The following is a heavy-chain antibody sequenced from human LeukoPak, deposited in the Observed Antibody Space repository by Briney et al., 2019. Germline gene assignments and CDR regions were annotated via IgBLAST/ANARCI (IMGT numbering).Heavy chain of an antibody. CDR1: GYTLTELS. D-gene: IGHD1-26*01. Sequence: GASVKVSCKVSGYTLTELSMHWVRQAPGQGLEWMGRINPNSGGTNYAQKFQGRVTMTRDTSISTAYMELSRLRSDDTAVYYCARNLRGSYLVDYWGQGTLVTVSS. CDR3: ARNLRGSYLVDY. V-gene: IGHV1-2*06. CDR2: INPNSGGT. J-gene: IGHJ4*02.